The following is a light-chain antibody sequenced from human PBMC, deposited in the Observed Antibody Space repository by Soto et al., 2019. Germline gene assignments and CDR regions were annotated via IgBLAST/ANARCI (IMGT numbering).Light chain of an antibody. V-gene: IGKV3-20*01. CDR3: QQSATSPLT. J-gene: IGKJ1*01. CDR2: DAS. Sequence: EIVLTQSPGTLSLSPGERATLSCRASQSVTKNYLAWYQQKPGQAPRLLIDDASRRATGIPDRFSGSESGRDFTLTISRLEPEDSAVYYCQQSATSPLTFGQGTKVEIK. CDR1: QSVTKNY.